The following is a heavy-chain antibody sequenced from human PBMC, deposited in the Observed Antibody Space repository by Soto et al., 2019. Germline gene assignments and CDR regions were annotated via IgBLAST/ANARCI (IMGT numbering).Heavy chain of an antibody. V-gene: IGHV1-69*01. J-gene: IGHJ6*02. CDR1: VGTFSSYA. CDR3: ARAEIPARRYSAGMDF. D-gene: IGHD5-12*01. CDR2: IIPIFGTT. Sequence: QVQLVQSGSEVKKPGSSVKVSCKASVGTFSSYASSWVRQAPGQGLEGMGGIIPIFGTTNYAQKFQGRVTISADDSTSTDYMELSSLRSEDTAVYYCARAEIPARRYSAGMDFWGQGTTVTVSS.